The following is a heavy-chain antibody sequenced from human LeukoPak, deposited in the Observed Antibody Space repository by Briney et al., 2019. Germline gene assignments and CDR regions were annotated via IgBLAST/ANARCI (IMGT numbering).Heavy chain of an antibody. CDR3: ARSPRTGRVFDY. V-gene: IGHV3-23*01. CDR2: ISGSGGST. Sequence: PGGSLRLSCAASGFTFSSYAMSWVRQAPGKGLEWVSAISGSGGSTYYADSVKGGFTISRDNSKNTLYLQMNSLRAEDTAVYYCARSPRTGRVFDYWGQGTLVTVSS. J-gene: IGHJ4*02. CDR1: GFTFSSYA. D-gene: IGHD1-1*01.